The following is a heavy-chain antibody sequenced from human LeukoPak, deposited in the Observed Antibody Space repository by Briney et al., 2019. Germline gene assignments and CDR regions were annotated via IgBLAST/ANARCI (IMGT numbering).Heavy chain of an antibody. CDR2: LNSDGSST. V-gene: IGHV3-74*01. CDR1: GFTFSSYW. D-gene: IGHD1-26*01. J-gene: IGHJ5*02. Sequence: GGSLRLSCAVSGFTFSSYWMHWVRQAPGKGLVWVSRLNSDGSSTSYADSVKGRFTISRDNAKNTLYLQMNSLRAEDTAVYYCAKGAKRVVGATTHWIDPWGQGTLVTVSS. CDR3: AKGAKRVVGATTHWIDP.